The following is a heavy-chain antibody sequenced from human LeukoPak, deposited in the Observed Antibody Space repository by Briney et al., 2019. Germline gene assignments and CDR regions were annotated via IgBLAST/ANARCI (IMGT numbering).Heavy chain of an antibody. Sequence: GGSLRLSCAASGFTFSSYSMNWVRRAPGKGLEWVSYISSSSTIYYADSVKGRFTISRDNAKNSLYLQMNSLRDEDTAVYYCARPDRPLYLYYFDYWGQGTLVTVSS. CDR2: ISSSSTI. D-gene: IGHD2-8*01. J-gene: IGHJ4*02. V-gene: IGHV3-48*02. CDR3: ARPDRPLYLYYFDY. CDR1: GFTFSSYS.